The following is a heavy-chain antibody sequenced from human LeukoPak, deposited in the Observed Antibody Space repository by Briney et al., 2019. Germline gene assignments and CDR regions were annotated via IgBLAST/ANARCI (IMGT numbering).Heavy chain of an antibody. CDR2: IYYSGST. J-gene: IGHJ5*02. Sequence: PSETLSLTCTVSGGSISSSSYYWGWIRQPPGKGLEWIGSIYYSGSTYYNPSLKSRVTISVDTSKNQFSLKLSSVTAADTAVYYCARDPYYDILTGLYNWFDPWGQGTLVTVSS. D-gene: IGHD3-9*01. V-gene: IGHV4-39*07. CDR3: ARDPYYDILTGLYNWFDP. CDR1: GGSISSSSYY.